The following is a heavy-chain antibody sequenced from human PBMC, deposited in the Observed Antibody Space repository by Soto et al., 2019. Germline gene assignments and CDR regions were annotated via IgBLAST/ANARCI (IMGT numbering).Heavy chain of an antibody. J-gene: IGHJ4*02. CDR1: GFTFRTYS. V-gene: IGHV3-21*01. CDR3: ARFVSATAINDH. D-gene: IGHD2-21*02. CDR2: ISSSSSYI. Sequence: EVQLVESGGGLVKPGESLRLSCAASGFTFRTYSMNWVRQAPGKGLEWVSLISSSSSYIYYADSLKGGFTISRDNAKNSLYLEMKNLRAEDTAVYYCARFVSATAINDHWGQGTLETVSS.